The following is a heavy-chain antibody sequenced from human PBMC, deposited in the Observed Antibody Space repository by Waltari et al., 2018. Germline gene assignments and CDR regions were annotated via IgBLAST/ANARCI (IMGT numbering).Heavy chain of an antibody. Sequence: EVQLVESGGGLVKPGGSLSLSCAASGFPFNTYTMNWVRQAPGKGLEWVSSISSTSSDIYYADSVKGRFTISRDNAKSSLYLQLNSLRAEDTAVYYCAGGYSSYYGMDVWGQGTTVTVSS. CDR3: AGGYSSYYGMDV. CDR2: ISSTSSDI. V-gene: IGHV3-21*02. CDR1: GFPFNTYT. D-gene: IGHD6-13*01. J-gene: IGHJ6*02.